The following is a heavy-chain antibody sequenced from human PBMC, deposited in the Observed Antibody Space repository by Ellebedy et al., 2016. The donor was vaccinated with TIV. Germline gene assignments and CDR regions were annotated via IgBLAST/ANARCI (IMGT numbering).Heavy chain of an antibody. Sequence: SETLSLXCTVSGGSISSSFYYWGWIRQPPGKGLEWIGSIYYSERTYYNPSPKSRVTMSVDTSKNQFSLKLRSLTGADTAVYYCAREKGYYYSGMDAWGQGTTVTVSS. CDR3: AREKGYYYSGMDA. CDR1: GGSISSSFYY. V-gene: IGHV4-39*07. CDR2: IYYSERT. J-gene: IGHJ6*02.